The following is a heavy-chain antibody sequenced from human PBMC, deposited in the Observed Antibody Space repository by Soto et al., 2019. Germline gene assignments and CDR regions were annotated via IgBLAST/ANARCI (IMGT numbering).Heavy chain of an antibody. Sequence: VHLVESGGGVVQPGTSLRLSCVASGFSSGSYGMNCVRQAPGNGPEWVAVIWFDGSNEYYGDSVKDRFTICRDNSKNTVYRQMNSLRAEGRAVYYWARSGVNDFFYAIDVWGYGTTVTVSS. CDR1: GFSSGSYG. J-gene: IGHJ6*03. CDR3: ARSGVNDFFYAIDV. CDR2: IWFDGSNE. V-gene: IGHV3-33*08. D-gene: IGHD1-1*01.